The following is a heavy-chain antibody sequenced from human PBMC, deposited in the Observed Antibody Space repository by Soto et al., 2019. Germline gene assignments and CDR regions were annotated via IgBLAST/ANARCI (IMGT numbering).Heavy chain of an antibody. D-gene: IGHD3-16*02. J-gene: IGHJ4*02. CDR1: GFTFSSYW. Sequence: GGSLRLSCAASGFTFSSYWMHWVRQAPGKGLVWVSRINSDGSSTSYADSVKGRFTISRDNAKNSLYLQMNSLRSDDTAVYYCARDKDDYIWGSYRLMDYWGQGALVTVSS. V-gene: IGHV3-74*01. CDR3: ARDKDDYIWGSYRLMDY. CDR2: INSDGSST.